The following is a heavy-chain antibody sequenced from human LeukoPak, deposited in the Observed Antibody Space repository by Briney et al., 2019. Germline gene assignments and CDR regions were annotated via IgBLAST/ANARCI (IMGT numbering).Heavy chain of an antibody. Sequence: ASVKVSCKASGYTFSSYYMHWVRQAPGQGLEWMGIINPSGGRTSYAQKFLGRVTMTRDTSTSTVYMELSSLRAEDTAVYYCARKGGSAWYEDAFDIWGQGTMVTVSS. D-gene: IGHD6-19*01. CDR3: ARKGGSAWYEDAFDI. CDR1: GYTFSSYY. J-gene: IGHJ3*02. V-gene: IGHV1-46*01. CDR2: INPSGGRT.